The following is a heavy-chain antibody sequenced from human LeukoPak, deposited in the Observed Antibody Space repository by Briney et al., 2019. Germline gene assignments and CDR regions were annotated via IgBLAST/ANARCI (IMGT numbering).Heavy chain of an antibody. V-gene: IGHV3-23*01. CDR1: GFTFGSYA. D-gene: IGHD3-9*01. CDR2: ITGSTGTT. Sequence: GGSLRLPCAASGFTFGSYAMNWVRQAPGKGLEWVSAITGSTGTTYYADSVKGRFTVSRDNSKNTLYLQVNSLRAEDTAVYYCAREGSDNSGYDLDFWGQGTLVTVSS. CDR3: AREGSDNSGYDLDF. J-gene: IGHJ4*02.